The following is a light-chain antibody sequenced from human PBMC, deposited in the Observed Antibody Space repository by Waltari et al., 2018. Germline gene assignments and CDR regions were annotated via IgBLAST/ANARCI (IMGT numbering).Light chain of an antibody. CDR3: MQGTHWPWT. Sequence: DVVMTQSPLSLPVTLGQAAFISCRSSQSLLYSDGKTYLSWVQQRPGQSPRRLIYKVSARGSGVPDRFDGSGSGTEFALHINRVEADDVGVYYCMQGTHWPWTFGPGTKVEIK. J-gene: IGKJ1*01. CDR2: KVS. V-gene: IGKV2-30*01. CDR1: QSLLYSDGKTY.